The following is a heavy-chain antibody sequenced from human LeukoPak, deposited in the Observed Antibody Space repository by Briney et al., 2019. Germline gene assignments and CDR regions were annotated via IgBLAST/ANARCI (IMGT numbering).Heavy chain of an antibody. Sequence: GGSLRLSCPASGFTFSRYAMHWVRQAPGKGLEWVAVISFDGSNKYYADSVKGRFTISRDNSKNTLYLQMDSLRAEDTAVYYCAGDLGTRPFDTWGQGTMVTVSS. CDR1: GFTFSRYA. CDR3: AGDLGTRPFDT. V-gene: IGHV3-30*01. D-gene: IGHD4-23*01. CDR2: ISFDGSNK. J-gene: IGHJ3*02.